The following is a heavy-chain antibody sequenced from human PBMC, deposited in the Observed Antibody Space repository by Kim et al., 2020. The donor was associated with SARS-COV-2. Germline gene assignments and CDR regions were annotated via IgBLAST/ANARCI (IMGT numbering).Heavy chain of an antibody. D-gene: IGHD3-16*01. CDR2: INYSGST. V-gene: IGHV4-59*08. Sequence: SETLSLTCTVSGGSISSYDWSWIRQPPRKGLEWIGYINYSGSTNYNPSLKTRVTISVDKSKNQFSLKLSSVPAADTTAYYYSGNRLGGVTGDFNYWGQ. J-gene: IGHJ4*02. CDR1: GGSISSYD. CDR3: SGNRLGGVTGDFNY.